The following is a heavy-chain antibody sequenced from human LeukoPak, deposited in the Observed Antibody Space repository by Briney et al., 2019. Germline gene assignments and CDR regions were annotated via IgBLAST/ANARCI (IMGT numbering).Heavy chain of an antibody. D-gene: IGHD1-14*01. Sequence: GGSLRLSCAASGFTFSNHWMSWVRQAPGEGLEWVANIKEDGSEIYYVDSVKGRLTISRDNAKNSLYLQMNNLRAEDTAVYYCARVRPGYYFDYWGQGTLVTVSS. J-gene: IGHJ4*02. CDR1: GFTFSNHW. CDR2: IKEDGSEI. CDR3: ARVRPGYYFDY. V-gene: IGHV3-7*04.